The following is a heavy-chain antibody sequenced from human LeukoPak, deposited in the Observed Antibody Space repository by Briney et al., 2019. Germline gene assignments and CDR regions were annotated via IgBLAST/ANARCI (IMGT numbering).Heavy chain of an antibody. J-gene: IGHJ4*02. CDR3: ATKEPSTSGWSY. Sequence: GGSLRLSCAASGFTFNRDWTAWVRQAPGKGLEWVANIKEDGSEKNYVDSVKGRFSISRDNAVNSVYLQMNDLRAEDTGVYYCATKEPSTSGWSYWGQGTLVTVSS. V-gene: IGHV3-7*01. CDR1: GFTFNRDW. CDR2: IKEDGSEK. D-gene: IGHD6-19*01.